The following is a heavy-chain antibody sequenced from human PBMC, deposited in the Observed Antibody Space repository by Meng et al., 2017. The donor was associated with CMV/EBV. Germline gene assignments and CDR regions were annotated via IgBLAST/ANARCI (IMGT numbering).Heavy chain of an antibody. CDR1: GGSVSSGSYY. V-gene: IGHV4-61*01. J-gene: IGHJ4*01. D-gene: IGHD3-22*01. Sequence: SETLSLTCTVSGGSVSSGSYYWSWKRQPPGKGLEWFGYINYSGSSNYNPSLKSRVTISVDTSQNQFSLKLSSVTAADTAVYCCATHILANYYDSSGYVYWGQGTLVTVSS. CDR3: ATHILANYYDSSGYVY. CDR2: INYSGSS.